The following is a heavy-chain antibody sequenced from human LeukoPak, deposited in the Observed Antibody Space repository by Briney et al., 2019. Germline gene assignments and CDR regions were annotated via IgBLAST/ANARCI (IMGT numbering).Heavy chain of an antibody. V-gene: IGHV3-23*01. CDR3: AKGVGTSGWFYFDY. Sequence: RQAPGKGLEWVSVISNSGVNTYYADSVKGRFTISRDNSKNTLYLQMNSLRAEDTAVYYCAKGVGTSGWFYFDYWGQGTLVTVSS. J-gene: IGHJ4*02. CDR2: ISNSGVNT. D-gene: IGHD6-19*01.